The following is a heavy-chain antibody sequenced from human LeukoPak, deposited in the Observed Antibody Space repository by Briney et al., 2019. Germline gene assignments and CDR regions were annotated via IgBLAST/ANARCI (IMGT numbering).Heavy chain of an antibody. J-gene: IGHJ4*02. CDR3: AKYSRPPSIDY. D-gene: IGHD6-13*01. V-gene: IGHV3-23*01. CDR2: ISGSGGTT. CDR1: GFTFNTYA. Sequence: PGGSLRLSCAASGFTFNTYAMSWVRQAPGKGLEWVWAISGSGGTTYYADSVKGRFTISRDNSKNTLYLQMNSLRAEVTAVYYCAKYSRPPSIDYWGQGTLVTVSS.